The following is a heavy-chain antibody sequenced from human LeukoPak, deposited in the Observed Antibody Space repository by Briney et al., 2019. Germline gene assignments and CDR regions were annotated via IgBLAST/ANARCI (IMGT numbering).Heavy chain of an antibody. CDR2: ISYDGSNK. V-gene: IGHV3-30-3*01. Sequence: PGGSLRLSCAASGFTFSSYAMHWVRQAPGKGLEWVAVISYDGSNKYYADSVKGRFTISRDNSKNTLYLQMNSQRAEDTAVYYCARAESYSYGPDYWGQGTLVTVSS. CDR1: GFTFSSYA. D-gene: IGHD5-18*01. CDR3: ARAESYSYGPDY. J-gene: IGHJ4*02.